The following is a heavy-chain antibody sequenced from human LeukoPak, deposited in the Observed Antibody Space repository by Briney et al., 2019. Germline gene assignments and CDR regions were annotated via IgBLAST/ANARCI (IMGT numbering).Heavy chain of an antibody. V-gene: IGHV1-8*02. D-gene: IGHD6-19*01. CDR2: MNPNSGNT. CDR3: ARDFRPDYSIVGRWLRVGFDP. Sequence: GASVKVSRKASGYTFTSYDINWVRQATGQGLEWMGWMNPNSGNTGYAQKLQGRVTMTTDTSTSTAYMELRSLRSDDTAVYYCARDFRPDYSIVGRWLRVGFDPWGQGTLVTVSS. CDR1: GYTFTSYD. J-gene: IGHJ5*02.